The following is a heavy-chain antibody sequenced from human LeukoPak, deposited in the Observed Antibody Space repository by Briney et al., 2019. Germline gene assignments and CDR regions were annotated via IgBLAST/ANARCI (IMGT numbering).Heavy chain of an antibody. Sequence: GGSLRLSCAASGFTFRNYNMNWVRQAPGKGLEWVSLISGDSHSTFYADSVKGRFTISRDNSKNSLYLQMNSLRNDDTALYYCARDTEGYIYGYYYYGMDVWGQGTTVTVSS. CDR2: ISGDSHST. CDR1: GFTFRNYN. J-gene: IGHJ6*02. V-gene: IGHV3-43*02. D-gene: IGHD5-18*01. CDR3: ARDTEGYIYGYYYYGMDV.